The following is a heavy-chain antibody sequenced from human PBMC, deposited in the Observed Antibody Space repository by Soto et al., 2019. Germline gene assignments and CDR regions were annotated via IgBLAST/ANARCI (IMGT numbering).Heavy chain of an antibody. CDR2: VYYSGTT. Sequence: SETLSLTCTVSGGSIDSGDYYWSWIRQPPGKGLEWIGYVYYSGTTNYNPFLKSRVTLSLDKSKNQFSLKMNSVTAADTAVYYCARDGPRITISYLAFDIWGQGTMVTVSS. CDR3: ARDGPRITISYLAFDI. D-gene: IGHD3-9*01. V-gene: IGHV4-61*08. CDR1: GGSIDSGDYY. J-gene: IGHJ3*02.